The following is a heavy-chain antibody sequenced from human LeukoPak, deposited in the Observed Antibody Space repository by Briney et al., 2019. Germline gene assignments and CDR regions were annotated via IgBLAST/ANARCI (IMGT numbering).Heavy chain of an antibody. V-gene: IGHV4-34*01. CDR1: GGSFSGYY. J-gene: IGHJ4*01. CDR2: INHSGST. Sequence: SETLSLTCAVYGGSFSGYYWSWIRQPPGKGLEWIGEINHSGSTNYNPSLKSRVTISVDTSKNQFSLKLSSVTAADTAVYYCAREALASGSYKRYFDYWGQGTLVTVSS. CDR3: AREALASGSYKRYFDY. D-gene: IGHD1-26*01.